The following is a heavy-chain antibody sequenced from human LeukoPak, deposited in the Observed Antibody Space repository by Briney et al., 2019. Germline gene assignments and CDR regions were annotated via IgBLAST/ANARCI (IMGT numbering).Heavy chain of an antibody. Sequence: PGGSLRLSCAVSGFTLSSNWMHWVRQVPGKGLEWVSRIDDVGSGTSYADSVKGRFTISRDNAKNSLYLQMNSLRAEDTAVYYCASRGEGGYDFWSGLLLGGAFDIWGQGTMVTVSS. D-gene: IGHD3-3*01. CDR2: IDDVGSGT. CDR3: ASRGEGGYDFWSGLLLGGAFDI. CDR1: GFTLSSNW. J-gene: IGHJ3*02. V-gene: IGHV3-74*01.